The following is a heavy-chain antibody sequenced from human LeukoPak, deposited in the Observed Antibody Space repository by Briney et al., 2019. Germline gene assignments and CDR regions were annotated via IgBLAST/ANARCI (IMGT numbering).Heavy chain of an antibody. D-gene: IGHD1-1*01. CDR1: GESFNDYY. Sequence: SETLSLTCAVYGESFNDYYWSWIRQPPGKGLEWIGEINHVGTTNYNPSLKSRITISVDTSKSQFSLKLRPVTAEDTAMYYCARGRSKRGIKNWFDPWGQGILVTVSS. CDR2: INHVGTT. J-gene: IGHJ5*02. V-gene: IGHV4-34*01. CDR3: ARGRSKRGIKNWFDP.